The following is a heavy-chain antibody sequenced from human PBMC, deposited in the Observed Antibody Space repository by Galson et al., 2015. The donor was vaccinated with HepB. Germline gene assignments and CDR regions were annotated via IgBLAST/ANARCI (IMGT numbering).Heavy chain of an antibody. V-gene: IGHV1-69*13. Sequence: SVKVSCKASGGTFSSYAISWVRQAPGQGLEWMGGIIPIFGTANYAQKFQGRVTITADESTSTAYMELSSLRSEDTAVYYCARDGMGARGWFDPWGQGTLVTASS. CDR2: IIPIFGTA. J-gene: IGHJ5*02. CDR3: ARDGMGARGWFDP. D-gene: IGHD1-26*01. CDR1: GGTFSSYA.